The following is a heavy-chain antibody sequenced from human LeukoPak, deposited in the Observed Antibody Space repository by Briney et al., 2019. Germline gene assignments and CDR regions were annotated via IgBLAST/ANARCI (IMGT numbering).Heavy chain of an antibody. J-gene: IGHJ4*02. V-gene: IGHV3-23*01. Sequence: PGGSLRLSCAASGFTLSNYGMNWVRQAPGKGLEWVSGISPSGDITYYADSVKGRFTISGDNSKNTVYLQVNSLRAEDTAVFYCAKDRAWLQFWSWGQGTLVTVSS. CDR2: ISPSGDIT. CDR3: AKDRAWLQFWS. CDR1: GFTLSNYG. D-gene: IGHD5-18*01.